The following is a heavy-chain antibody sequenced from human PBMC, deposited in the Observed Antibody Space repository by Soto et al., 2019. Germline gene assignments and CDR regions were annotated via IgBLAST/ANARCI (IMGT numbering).Heavy chain of an antibody. CDR2: IDHSGGT. Sequence: QVQLQQWGTGLLKPSETLSLTCVVYGGSFSGHFWSWIRQPPGKGLEWIGEIDHSGGTNYNPSLESRVTISLDTSKNQFSLKLTSVTAADTAIYYCARVDDYWGQGTPVTVSS. J-gene: IGHJ4*02. V-gene: IGHV4-34*01. CDR1: GGSFSGHF. CDR3: ARVDDY.